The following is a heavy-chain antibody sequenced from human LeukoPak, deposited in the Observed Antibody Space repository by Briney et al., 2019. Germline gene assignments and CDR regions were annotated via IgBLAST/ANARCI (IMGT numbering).Heavy chain of an antibody. CDR2: ISYDGSNK. J-gene: IGHJ4*02. CDR1: GFTFSSYG. V-gene: IGHV3-30*03. Sequence: GGSLRLSCAASGFTFSSYGMHWVRQAPGKGLEWVAVISYDGSNKYYADSVKGRFTISRHNSKNTLYLQMNSLRAEDTAVYYCARGTEATVTIDYWGQGTLVTVSS. CDR3: ARGTEATVTIDY. D-gene: IGHD4-17*01.